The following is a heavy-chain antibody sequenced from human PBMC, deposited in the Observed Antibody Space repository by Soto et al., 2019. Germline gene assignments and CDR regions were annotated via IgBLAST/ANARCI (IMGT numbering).Heavy chain of an antibody. CDR2: INAGNGNT. J-gene: IGHJ4*02. Sequence: ASVKVSCKASGYTFTSYAMRWVRQAPGQRLEWMGWINAGNGNTKYSQKFQGRVTITRDTSASTAYMELSSLRSEDTAVYYCARDATTASVAGRGAFDYWGQGTLVTVSS. V-gene: IGHV1-3*01. CDR3: ARDATTASVAGRGAFDY. D-gene: IGHD6-19*01. CDR1: GYTFTSYA.